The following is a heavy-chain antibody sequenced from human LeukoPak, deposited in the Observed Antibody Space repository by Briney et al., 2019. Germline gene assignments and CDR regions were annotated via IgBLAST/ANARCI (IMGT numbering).Heavy chain of an antibody. CDR2: IWYDGSNK. J-gene: IGHJ1*01. CDR3: AREGGYYDSSGYYSLSFQH. D-gene: IGHD3-22*01. Sequence: AGRSLRLSCAAAGFTFSSYGMHWDRQAPGQGLEWVTVIWYDGSNKYYADSVKGRFTISRDNSKNTMYLQMNSLRAEDTAVYYCAREGGYYDSSGYYSLSFQHWGQGTLVTVSS. CDR1: GFTFSSYG. V-gene: IGHV3-33*01.